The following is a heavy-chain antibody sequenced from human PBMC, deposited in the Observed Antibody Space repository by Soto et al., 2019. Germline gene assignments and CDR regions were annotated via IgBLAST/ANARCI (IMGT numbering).Heavy chain of an antibody. CDR1: GFTFSSYA. Sequence: EVQVLESGGWLVQHGGSLRLSCAASGFTFSSYAMSWVRQAPGKGLEWVSAIGSDGTAIQYADSVKGRFTISKDNSKDTLYLQMNSLRAEDTAVYYCAKPGLTVPGTRYFDRWGQGTLVTVSS. CDR3: AKPGLTVPGTRYFDR. D-gene: IGHD6-19*01. V-gene: IGHV3-23*05. J-gene: IGHJ4*02. CDR2: IGSDGTAI.